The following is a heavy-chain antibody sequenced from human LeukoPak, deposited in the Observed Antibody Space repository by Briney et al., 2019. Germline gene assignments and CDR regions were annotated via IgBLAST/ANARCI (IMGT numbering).Heavy chain of an antibody. J-gene: IGHJ4*02. D-gene: IGHD2-2*01. CDR3: ARQQYQLLFPFFDY. V-gene: IGHV4-39*01. CDR1: GGSISSSSYY. CDR2: IYYSGIT. Sequence: PSETLSLTCTVSGGSISSSSYYWGWIRQPPGKGLEWIGSIYYSGITYYNPSLKSRVTISVDTPKNQFSLKLSSVTAADTAAYYCARQQYQLLFPFFDYWGQGTLVTVSS.